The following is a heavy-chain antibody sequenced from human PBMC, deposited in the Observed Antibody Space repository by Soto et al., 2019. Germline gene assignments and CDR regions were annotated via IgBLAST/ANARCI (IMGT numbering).Heavy chain of an antibody. J-gene: IGHJ6*02. D-gene: IGHD6-13*01. CDR3: VRDSSSSTGSYGMDV. CDR2: IWYDGSNK. CDR1: GFTFSSYG. Sequence: QVQLVESGGGVVQPGRSLRLSCAASGFTFSSYGMHWVRQAPGKGLEWVAVIWYDGSNKYYADSVKGRFTISRDNSKNTLYLQMNSLRAEDTAVYYCVRDSSSSTGSYGMDVWGQGTTVTVSS. V-gene: IGHV3-33*01.